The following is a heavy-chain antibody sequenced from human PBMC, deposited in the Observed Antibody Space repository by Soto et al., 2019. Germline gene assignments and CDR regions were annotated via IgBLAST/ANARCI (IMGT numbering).Heavy chain of an antibody. J-gene: IGHJ4*02. CDR3: ARGYGDGYNYIFDY. CDR2: IILIFGTA. D-gene: IGHD5-12*01. CDR1: GGTFSSYA. Sequence: SVKVSCKASGGTFSSYAISWVRQAPGQGLEWMGGIILIFGTANYAQKFQGRVTITADESTSTAYMELSSLRSEDTAVYYCARGYGDGYNYIFDYWGQGTLVTVSS. V-gene: IGHV1-69*13.